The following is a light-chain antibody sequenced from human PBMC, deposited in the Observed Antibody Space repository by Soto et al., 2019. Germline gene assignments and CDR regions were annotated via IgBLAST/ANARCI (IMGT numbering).Light chain of an antibody. CDR3: QQFKSGTWT. CDR2: KAS. Sequence: DIQMTQSPSTLSASVGDRVTITCRASQSISSWLAWYQQKPGKAPKLLIYKASSLESGVPSRFSGSGSATEFILTINGLQPDDFATYFCQQFKSGTWTFGQGTKVDIK. V-gene: IGKV1-5*03. CDR1: QSISSW. J-gene: IGKJ1*01.